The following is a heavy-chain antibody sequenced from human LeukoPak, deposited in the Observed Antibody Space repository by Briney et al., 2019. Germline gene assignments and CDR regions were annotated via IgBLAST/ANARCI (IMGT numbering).Heavy chain of an antibody. Sequence: ASVKVSCKASGGTFSSYAISWVRQAPGQGLEWMGGIIPIFGTANYAQKFQGRVTITADESTSTAYMELSSLRAEDTAVYYCAKVDGGLASAGTPDNWGQGTLVTVSS. CDR3: AKVDGGLASAGTPDN. CDR2: IIPIFGTA. CDR1: GGTFSSYA. D-gene: IGHD6-13*01. V-gene: IGHV1-69*13. J-gene: IGHJ4*02.